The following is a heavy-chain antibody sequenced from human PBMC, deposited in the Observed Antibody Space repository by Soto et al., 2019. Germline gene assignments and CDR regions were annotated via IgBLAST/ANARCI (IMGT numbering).Heavy chain of an antibody. D-gene: IGHD6-19*01. CDR1: GFTFSDHW. J-gene: IGHJ4*02. Sequence: EVQLVESGGGVVQPGGSLRLSCAASGFTFSDHWMHWVRQVPGKGLVWVAHINSDGSTTTYADSVKGRFTISRANARNTLYLHMDSLRAGDTALYYCARGYSSGPDYWGQGTLVTVSS. CDR2: INSDGSTT. V-gene: IGHV3-74*01. CDR3: ARGYSSGPDY.